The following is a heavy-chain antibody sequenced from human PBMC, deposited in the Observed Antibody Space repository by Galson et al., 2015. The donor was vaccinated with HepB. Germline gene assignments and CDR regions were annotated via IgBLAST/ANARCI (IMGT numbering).Heavy chain of an antibody. Sequence: SLRLSCAASGFTFSSYAMHWVRQAPGKGLEWVAVISYDGSNKYYADSVKGRFTISRDNSMNTLYLQMNSLRAEDTAVYYCASFTTDSSDYWGQGTLVTVSS. D-gene: IGHD3-22*01. J-gene: IGHJ4*02. CDR2: ISYDGSNK. CDR3: ASFTTDSSDY. CDR1: GFTFSSYA. V-gene: IGHV3-30-3*01.